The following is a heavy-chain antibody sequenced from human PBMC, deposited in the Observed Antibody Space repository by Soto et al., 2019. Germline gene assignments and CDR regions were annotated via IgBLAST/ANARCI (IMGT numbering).Heavy chain of an antibody. V-gene: IGHV1-69*13. CDR2: ILPVSGTT. D-gene: IGHD1-7*01. CDR3: ARDRTGTTLGYFDY. CDR1: GGTFSTFP. J-gene: IGHJ4*02. Sequence: ASVKVSCKSSGGTFSTFPINWVRQAPGQGLEWMGAILPVSGTTNYAQRFQGRVTFSADESTTTAYMEVSSLRSEDTAVYYCARDRTGTTLGYFDYWGQGTQVTVSS.